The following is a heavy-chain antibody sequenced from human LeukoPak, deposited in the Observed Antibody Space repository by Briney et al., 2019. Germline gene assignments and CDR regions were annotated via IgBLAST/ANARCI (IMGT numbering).Heavy chain of an antibody. J-gene: IGHJ6*02. Sequence: PGGSLRLSCTASGFTFSNFWMGWVRQAPGKELEWVANIKQDETEKFYLGSVKGRFTISRDNSKNTLYLQMNSLRADDTAIYYCARNQQLGGHSYYYYGMDVWGQGTTVTVSS. CDR2: IKQDETEK. V-gene: IGHV3-7*03. D-gene: IGHD3-16*01. CDR3: ARNQQLGGHSYYYYGMDV. CDR1: GFTFSNFW.